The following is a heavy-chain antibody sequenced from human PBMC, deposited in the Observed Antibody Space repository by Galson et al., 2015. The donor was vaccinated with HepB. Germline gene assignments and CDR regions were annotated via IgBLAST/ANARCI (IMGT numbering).Heavy chain of an antibody. CDR3: ARSRWLQFTSDWFDP. CDR1: GFPLSTSGMC. V-gene: IGHV2-70*11. D-gene: IGHD5-24*01. Sequence: PALVKPTQTLTLTCTFSGFPLSTSGMCVSWIRQPPGKALEWLARIDWDDDKYYSTSLKTRLTISKDTSKNQVVLTMTNMDPVDTATYYCARSRWLQFTSDWFDPWGQGTLVTVSS. J-gene: IGHJ5*02. CDR2: IDWDDDK.